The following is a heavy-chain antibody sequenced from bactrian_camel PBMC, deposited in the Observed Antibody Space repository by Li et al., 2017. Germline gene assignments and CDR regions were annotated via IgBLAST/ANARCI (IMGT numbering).Heavy chain of an antibody. J-gene: IGHJ4*01. Sequence: VQLVESGGGLVSPGGSLRLSCTTSGFTFSRAAMSWVRQAPGKGLEWVSTILKTGATTRYSDSVKGRFIISRDDAANTLFLQLNSLEFEDTAMYYCASDYGTTYYGQGTQVTVS. V-gene: IGHV3S42*01. CDR2: ILKTGATT. CDR1: GFTFSRAA. D-gene: IGHD4*01.